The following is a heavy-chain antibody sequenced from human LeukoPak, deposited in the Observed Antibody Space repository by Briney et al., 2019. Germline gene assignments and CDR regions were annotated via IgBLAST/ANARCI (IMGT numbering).Heavy chain of an antibody. CDR3: ARRGGYCSGGSCYLLPFDL. V-gene: IGHV4-34*01. CDR2: INHSGST. D-gene: IGHD2-15*01. J-gene: IGHJ2*01. CDR1: GGSFSGYY. Sequence: SETLSLTCAVYGGSFSGYYWSWIRQPPGKGLEWIGEINHSGSTNYNPSLKSRVTISVDTSKNQFSLKLSSVTAADTAVYYCARRGGYCSGGSCYLLPFDLWGRGTLVTVSS.